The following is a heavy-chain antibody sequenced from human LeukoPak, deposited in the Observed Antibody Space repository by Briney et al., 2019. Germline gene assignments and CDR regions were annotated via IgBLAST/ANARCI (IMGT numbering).Heavy chain of an antibody. CDR2: IYYGGST. J-gene: IGHJ4*02. Sequence: PSETLSLTCTVSGGSISSYYWSWIRQPPGKGLEWIGYIYYGGSTNYNPSLKSRVTISVDTSKNQLSLKLSSVTAADTAVYYCASLKTPRGNSYGYAYGGKEPRVTVSS. V-gene: IGHV4-59*01. CDR1: GGSISSYY. D-gene: IGHD5-18*01. CDR3: ASLKTPRGNSYGYAY.